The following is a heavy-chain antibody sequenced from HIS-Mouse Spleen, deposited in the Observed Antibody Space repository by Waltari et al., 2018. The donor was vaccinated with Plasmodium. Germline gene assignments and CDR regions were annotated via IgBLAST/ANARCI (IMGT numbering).Heavy chain of an antibody. Sequence: QVQLQQWGAGLLKPSETLSLTCAVYGGSFSGYYWSWTRQPPGKGLELIGEINHSGSTNYNPSLKSRVTISVDTSKNQFSLKLSSVTAADTAVYYCATSNDIWGQGTMVTVSS. J-gene: IGHJ3*02. D-gene: IGHD7-27*01. CDR2: INHSGST. CDR3: ATSNDI. CDR1: GGSFSGYY. V-gene: IGHV4-34*01.